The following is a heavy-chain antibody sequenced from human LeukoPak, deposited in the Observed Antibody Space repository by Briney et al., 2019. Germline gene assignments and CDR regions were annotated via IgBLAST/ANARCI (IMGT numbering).Heavy chain of an antibody. CDR1: GGSISSGSYY. CDR3: ARDLGYDAFDI. V-gene: IGHV4-61*02. CDR2: IYTSGST. D-gene: IGHD7-27*01. J-gene: IGHJ3*02. Sequence: KSSQTLSLTCTVSGGSISSGSYYWSWIPQPAGKGLEWIGRIYTSGSTNYNPSLKSRVTISVDTSKNQFSLKLSSVTAADTAVYYCARDLGYDAFDIWGQGTMVTVSS.